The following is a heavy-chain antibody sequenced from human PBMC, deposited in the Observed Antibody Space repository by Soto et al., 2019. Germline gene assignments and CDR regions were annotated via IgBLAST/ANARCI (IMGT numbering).Heavy chain of an antibody. CDR1: GGSISSSSYY. D-gene: IGHD3-3*01. CDR3: ARAMYDFWSGYYTGALDY. CDR2: IDYSGST. Sequence: QLQLQESGPGLVKPSETLSLTCTVSGGSISSSSYYWGWIRQPPGKGLEWIGSIDYSGSTYYNPSRMSRVTISVDTSKNQFSLKLSSVTAADTAVYYCARAMYDFWSGYYTGALDYWGQGTLVTVSS. V-gene: IGHV4-39*01. J-gene: IGHJ4*02.